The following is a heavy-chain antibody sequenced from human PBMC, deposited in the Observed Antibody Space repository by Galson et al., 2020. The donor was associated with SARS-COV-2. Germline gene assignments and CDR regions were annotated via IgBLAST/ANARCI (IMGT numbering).Heavy chain of an antibody. CDR2: IYYSGST. CDR3: ARGGVVTSYWYFDL. D-gene: IGHD2-21*02. Sequence: SETLSLTCTVSGGSISSYYWSWIRQPPGKGLEWIGYIYYSGSTNYNPSLKSRVTISVDTSKNQFSLKLSSVTAADTAVYYCARGGVVTSYWYFDLWGRGTLVTVSS. CDR1: GGSISSYY. J-gene: IGHJ2*01. V-gene: IGHV4-59*01.